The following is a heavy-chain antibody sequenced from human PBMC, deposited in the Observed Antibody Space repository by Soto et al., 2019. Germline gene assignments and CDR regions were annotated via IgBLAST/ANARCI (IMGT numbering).Heavy chain of an antibody. CDR2: INHSGTT. J-gene: IGHJ6*02. Sequence: PSETLSLICAVSGGSFSGFYWTWIRQPPGEGLEWIGEINHSGTTNFNPSLRSRLTISLDSSKKHFSLKLTSMTAADAAVYYCARADRTLVTSYGLDVWGQGTTVTVSS. V-gene: IGHV4-34*01. D-gene: IGHD2-21*02. CDR1: GGSFSGFY. CDR3: ARADRTLVTSYGLDV.